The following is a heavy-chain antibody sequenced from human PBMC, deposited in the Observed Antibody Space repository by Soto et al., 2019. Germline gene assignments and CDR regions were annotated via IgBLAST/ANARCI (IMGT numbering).Heavy chain of an antibody. Sequence: ASVKVSCKASGYSFIGYYIHWVRQAPGQGLEWMGWINPHSGVSNYTQKFHDWVTMTRDTSISTAYMEVRSLRSDDTAVYYCARAGGYSGYDYGRTFDYWG. CDR2: INPHSGVS. CDR3: ARAGGYSGYDYGRTFDY. J-gene: IGHJ4*01. CDR1: GYSFIGYY. D-gene: IGHD5-12*01. V-gene: IGHV1-2*04.